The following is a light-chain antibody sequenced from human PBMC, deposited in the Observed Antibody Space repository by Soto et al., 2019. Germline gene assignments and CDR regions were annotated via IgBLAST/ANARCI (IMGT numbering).Light chain of an antibody. CDR2: DNT. CDR1: SSNIGANYD. Sequence: QSVLTQPPSVSGAPGQSVTISCTGSSSNIGANYDVHWYQQLPGAAPKLLIYDNTNRPSGVPDRFSGLRSGTSASLAITGLQAEDEADYYCQSRDSRLSGWVFGGGTKLTVL. CDR3: QSRDSRLSGWV. J-gene: IGLJ3*02. V-gene: IGLV1-40*01.